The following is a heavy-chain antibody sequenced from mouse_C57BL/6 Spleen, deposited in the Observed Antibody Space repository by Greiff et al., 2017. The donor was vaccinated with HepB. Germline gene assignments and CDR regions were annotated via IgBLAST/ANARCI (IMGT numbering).Heavy chain of an antibody. CDR3: AKLGPHWYFDV. CDR2: IYPGDGDT. D-gene: IGHD4-1*01. CDR1: GYAFSSSW. V-gene: IGHV1-82*01. Sequence: LQESGPELVKPGASVKISCKASGYAFSSSWMNWVKQRPGKGLEWIGRIYPGDGDTNYNGKFKGKATLTADKSSSTAYMQLSSLTSEDSAVYFCAKLGPHWYFDVWGTGTTVTVSS. J-gene: IGHJ1*03.